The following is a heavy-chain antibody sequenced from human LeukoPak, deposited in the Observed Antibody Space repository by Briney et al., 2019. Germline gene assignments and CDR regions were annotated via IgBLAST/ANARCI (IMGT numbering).Heavy chain of an antibody. CDR3: ARDDRIGAAGTFDN. CDR2: IYSVRTT. J-gene: IGHJ4*02. D-gene: IGHD6-13*01. V-gene: IGHV3-53*01. CDR1: GFNVSINY. Sequence: GPSLRLSCAPAGFNVSINYTSWVSQAARKGLEWVSIIYSVRTTYVADSVFGRFTVSRDNSKNTLYLQMNSLRAEDTAVYFCARDDRIGAAGTFDNWGQGSLVSVCS.